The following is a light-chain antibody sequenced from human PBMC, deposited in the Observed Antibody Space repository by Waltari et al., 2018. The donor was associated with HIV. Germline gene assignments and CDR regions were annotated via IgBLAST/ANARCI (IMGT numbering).Light chain of an antibody. V-gene: IGLV2-14*01. CDR3: SSYANSDTLV. CDR1: RSALGFYKL. Sequence: QSALTQPASVSGSPGPPVTISCTDSRSALGFYKLLSWYRQHPGEAPQLISYVVDARPLGVSDRFSGSKSGNTASLTISTLQPEDEADYYCSSYANSDTLVFGGGTKLTVL. CDR2: VVD. J-gene: IGLJ3*02.